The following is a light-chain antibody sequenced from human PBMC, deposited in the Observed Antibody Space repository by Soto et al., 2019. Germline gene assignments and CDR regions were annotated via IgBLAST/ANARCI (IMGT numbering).Light chain of an antibody. CDR2: NVS. Sequence: QSVLTQPLSVSGSPGQSVTISCTGTTTNVVTYNYVSWYQHHPGKAPKLILYNVSEWPSGVSDRFSGSKSGNAASLTISGLQPDDEADYYCCSYEGSSNWLFGGGTKLTVL. J-gene: IGLJ3*02. CDR1: TTNVVTYNY. CDR3: CSYEGSSNWL. V-gene: IGLV2-11*01.